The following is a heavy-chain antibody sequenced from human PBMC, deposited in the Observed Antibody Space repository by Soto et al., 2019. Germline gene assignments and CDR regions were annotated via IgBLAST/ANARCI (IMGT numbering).Heavy chain of an antibody. J-gene: IGHJ6*02. V-gene: IGHV3-23*01. CDR1: GFGFSSYA. D-gene: IGHD2-15*01. Sequence: EVLLLESGGDLVQPGGSLRLSCATSGFGFSSYAMSWVRQAVGKGLEWVSTISGSGGTTHYTDSVKGRFTISRDNFKNTLYLQMNSLRAEDTAVYYCARGVVVAAPYYYYGMDVWGQGTTVTVSS. CDR2: ISGSGGTT. CDR3: ARGVVVAAPYYYYGMDV.